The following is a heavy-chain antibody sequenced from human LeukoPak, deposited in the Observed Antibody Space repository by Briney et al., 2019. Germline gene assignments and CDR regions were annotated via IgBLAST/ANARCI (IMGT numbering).Heavy chain of an antibody. CDR1: GYTLTELS. J-gene: IGHJ5*02. CDR3: ARDTKRSRARWENLGIDP. Sequence: EASVKVSCKVSGYTLTELSMHWVRQAPGKGLEWMGYIITYNGNTNYVQKLQGRVTMTTDTSTSTAYMELRSLRSDDTAVYYCARDTKRSRARWENLGIDPWGQGTLVTVSS. V-gene: IGHV1-18*01. CDR2: IITYNGNT. D-gene: IGHD3-16*01.